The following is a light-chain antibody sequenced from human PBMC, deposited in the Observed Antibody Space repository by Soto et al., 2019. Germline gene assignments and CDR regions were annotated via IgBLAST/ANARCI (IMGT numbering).Light chain of an antibody. Sequence: QSALTQPASVSGSPGQSITISCTGTSSDVGGYNYVSWYQQHPGKAPKLMICDVTDRPSGISNRFSGSKSGNTASLTISGLQAEDEADYYCSSYTTNNTLLVFGGGTQLTVL. CDR3: SSYTTNNTLLV. CDR2: DVT. J-gene: IGLJ2*01. V-gene: IGLV2-14*01. CDR1: SSDVGGYNY.